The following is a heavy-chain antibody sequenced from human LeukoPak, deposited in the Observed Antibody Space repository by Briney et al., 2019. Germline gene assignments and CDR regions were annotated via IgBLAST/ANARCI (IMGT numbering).Heavy chain of an antibody. J-gene: IGHJ4*02. D-gene: IGHD7-27*01. CDR3: ASPWGSADY. Sequence: PSETLSLTCAVYGGSLSGYYWSWIRQPPGKGLEWIGEINHSGSTNYNPSLKSRVTISVDTSKNQFSLKLSSVTAADTAVYYCASPWGSADYWGQGTLVTVSS. V-gene: IGHV4-34*01. CDR1: GGSLSGYY. CDR2: INHSGST.